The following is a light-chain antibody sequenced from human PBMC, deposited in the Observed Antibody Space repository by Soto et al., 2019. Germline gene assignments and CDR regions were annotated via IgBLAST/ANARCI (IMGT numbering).Light chain of an antibody. V-gene: IGLV2-14*01. Sequence: QSALTQPASVSGSPGQSITISCTGTSSDVGGYNYVSWYQQHQGKAPKLMIYEVSNRPSGVSNRFSGSKSGNTASLTISGLQPEDESDYYCSSYTSSSTWVFGGGTKLTVL. CDR1: SSDVGGYNY. CDR2: EVS. J-gene: IGLJ3*02. CDR3: SSYTSSSTWV.